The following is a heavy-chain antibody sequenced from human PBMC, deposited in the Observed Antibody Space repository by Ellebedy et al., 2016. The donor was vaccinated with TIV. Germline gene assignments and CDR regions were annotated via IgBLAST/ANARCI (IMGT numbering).Heavy chain of an antibody. Sequence: GGSLRLSCAASGFTFSSYSMNWVRQAPGEGLEWVSYISSSSTIYYADSVKGRFTISRDNAKNSLYLQMNSLRDEDTAVYYCARGLTMYYFDYWGQGTLVTVSS. CDR3: ARGLTMYYFDY. CDR2: ISSSSTI. CDR1: GFTFSSYS. V-gene: IGHV3-48*02. J-gene: IGHJ4*02. D-gene: IGHD3-10*02.